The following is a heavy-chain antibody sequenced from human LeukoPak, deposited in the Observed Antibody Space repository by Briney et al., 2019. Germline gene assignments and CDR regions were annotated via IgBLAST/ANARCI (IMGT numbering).Heavy chain of an antibody. V-gene: IGHV3-33*01. D-gene: IGHD6-13*01. CDR3: ARESWYSSSWYSQRGYGMDV. CDR2: IWYDGSNK. Sequence: GGSLRLSCAASGFTFSSYGMHWVRQAPGKGLEWMAVIWYDGSNKYYADSVKGRFTISRDNSKNTLYLQMNSLRAEDTAVYYCARESWYSSSWYSQRGYGMDVWGQGTTVTVSS. J-gene: IGHJ6*02. CDR1: GFTFSSYG.